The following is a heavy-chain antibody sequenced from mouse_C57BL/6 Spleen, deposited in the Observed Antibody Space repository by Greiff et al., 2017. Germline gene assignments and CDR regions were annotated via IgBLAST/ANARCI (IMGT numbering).Heavy chain of an antibody. D-gene: IGHD4-1*01. CDR3: ARTGTGSYYAMDY. V-gene: IGHV5-17*01. J-gene: IGHJ4*01. CDR2: ISSGSSTI. CDR1: GFTFSDYG. Sequence: EVQLVESGGGLVKPGASLKLSCAASGFTFSDYGMHWVRQAPEKGLEWVAYISSGSSTIYYADTVKGRFTISRDNATNTLFLQMTSLRSEDTAMYYCARTGTGSYYAMDYWGQGTSVTVSS.